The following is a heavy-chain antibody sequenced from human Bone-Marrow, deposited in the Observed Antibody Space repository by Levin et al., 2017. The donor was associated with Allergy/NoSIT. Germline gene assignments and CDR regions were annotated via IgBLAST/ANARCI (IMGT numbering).Heavy chain of an antibody. J-gene: IGHJ5*02. Sequence: SETLSLTCTVSGTSITVYDWSWIRQTAGKGLEWIGRTYGSGRTKSSPSLKSRVIMSADTSKNQVSLNLMSVTAADTAVYYCARDWGGRVASVSWFDPWGQGTTVTVSS. D-gene: IGHD5-12*01. CDR3: ARDWGGRVASVSWFDP. CDR2: TYGSGRT. V-gene: IGHV4-4*07. CDR1: GTSITVYD.